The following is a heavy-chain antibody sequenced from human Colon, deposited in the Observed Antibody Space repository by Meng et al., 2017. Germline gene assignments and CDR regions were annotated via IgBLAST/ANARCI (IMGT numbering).Heavy chain of an antibody. CDR1: VYSCTTYA. Sequence: QSQVVLLGAEGKLPGASVNVSCKASVYSCTTYAMHYVRQAPGQRLGWMVWINACNGNTNYSAKLQSRTTFARNTATSTSYMELSSLRSEDTALYYWAMAGCSSSSCYDYWGQGTLVTVSS. J-gene: IGHJ4*02. CDR3: AMAGCSSSSCYDY. CDR2: INACNGNT. D-gene: IGHD2-2*01. V-gene: IGHV1-3*01.